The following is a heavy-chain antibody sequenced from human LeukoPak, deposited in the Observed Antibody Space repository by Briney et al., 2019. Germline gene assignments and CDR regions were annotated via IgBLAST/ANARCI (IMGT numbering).Heavy chain of an antibody. Sequence: KPSETLSLTCAVYGGSFSSSHWWSWVRQSPGKGLEWIGEIYHSGNTNYNPSLKSRVAISLDKSSNQFSLRLTSVTAADTAMYFCAREEMPGKFDYWGQGILVTVSS. CDR3: AREEMPGKFDY. CDR1: GGSFSSSHW. D-gene: IGHD1-26*01. J-gene: IGHJ4*02. CDR2: IYHSGNT. V-gene: IGHV4-4*02.